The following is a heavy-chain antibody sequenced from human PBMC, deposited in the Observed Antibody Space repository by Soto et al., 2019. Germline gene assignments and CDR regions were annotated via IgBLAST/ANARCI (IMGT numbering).Heavy chain of an antibody. V-gene: IGHV3-23*01. D-gene: IGHD3-3*01. CDR3: ARWSYLDY. J-gene: IGHJ4*02. CDR1: GFSFGSYA. Sequence: GGSLRLSCAVSGFSFGSYALSWVRQAPGKGLEWVSTISGSDGKTFYADSVKGRFSISRDTSQSTLSLQMNSLRADDTAMYYCARWSYLDYWGQGTRVTVS. CDR2: ISGSDGKT.